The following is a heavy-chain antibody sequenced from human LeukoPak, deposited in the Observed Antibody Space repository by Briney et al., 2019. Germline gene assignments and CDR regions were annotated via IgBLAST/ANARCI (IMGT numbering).Heavy chain of an antibody. V-gene: IGHV3-33*01. CDR1: GFTFSSYG. CDR3: AREGSAAGLFY. D-gene: IGHD6-13*01. Sequence: GGSLRLSCAASGFTFSSYGMHWVRQAPSKGLEWVAVIWYDGSNKYYADSVKGRFTISRDNSKNTLYLQMNSLRAEDTAVYYCAREGSAAGLFYWGQGTLVTVSS. J-gene: IGHJ4*02. CDR2: IWYDGSNK.